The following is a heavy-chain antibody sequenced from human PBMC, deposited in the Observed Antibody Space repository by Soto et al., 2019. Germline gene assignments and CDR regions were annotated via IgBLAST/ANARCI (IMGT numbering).Heavy chain of an antibody. D-gene: IGHD2-2*01. J-gene: IGHJ6*02. CDR1: GYTFTSYG. Sequence: ASVKVSCKASGYTFTSYGISWVRQAPGQGPEWMGWISAYNGNTNYAQKLQGRVTMTTDTSTSTAYMELRSLRSDDTAVYYCARDIVVVPAAIDYYYYGMDVWGQGTTVTVSS. CDR2: ISAYNGNT. V-gene: IGHV1-18*01. CDR3: ARDIVVVPAAIDYYYYGMDV.